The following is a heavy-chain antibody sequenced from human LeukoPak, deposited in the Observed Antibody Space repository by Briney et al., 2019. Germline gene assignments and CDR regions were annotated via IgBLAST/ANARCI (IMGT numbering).Heavy chain of an antibody. D-gene: IGHD3-22*01. J-gene: IGHJ4*02. Sequence: SETLSLTCTVSGGSISSGDYYWSWIRQPPGKGLEWIGYIYYSGSTYYNPTFKSQVTISVDTSKNQCSLKLSSVTAADTAVYYCASSTSYYDSSGYGMVYFDYWGQGTLVTVSS. CDR3: ASSTSYYDSSGYGMVYFDY. CDR2: IYYSGST. V-gene: IGHV4-30-4*08. CDR1: GGSISSGDYY.